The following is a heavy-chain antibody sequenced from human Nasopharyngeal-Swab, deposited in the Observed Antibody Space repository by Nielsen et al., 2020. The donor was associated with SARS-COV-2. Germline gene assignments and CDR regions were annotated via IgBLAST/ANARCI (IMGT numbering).Heavy chain of an antibody. V-gene: IGHV6-1*01. D-gene: IGHD2-15*01. CDR2: TYYRSKWYN. Sequence: QTRSLTCAISGDRVSSNRAARNWNRQSPARGLEWLGRTYYRSKWYNDYAVSVKSRITINPDTSKNQFSLQLNSVTPEDTAVYYCARDRSIEADAFDIWGQGTMVTVSS. CDR1: GDRVSSNRAA. CDR3: ARDRSIEADAFDI. J-gene: IGHJ3*02.